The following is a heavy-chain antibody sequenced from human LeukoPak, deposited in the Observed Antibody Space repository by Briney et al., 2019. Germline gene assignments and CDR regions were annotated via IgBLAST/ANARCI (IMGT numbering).Heavy chain of an antibody. D-gene: IGHD3-16*01. CDR3: ARDRSLGAPRPEYFQH. Sequence: GGSLRLSCAASGFTFSSYSMNWVRQAPGKGLEWVSSISSSSSYIYYADSVKGRFTISRDNAKNSLYLQMNSLRAEDTAVYYCARDRSLGAPRPEYFQHWGQGTLVTVSS. V-gene: IGHV3-21*01. CDR2: ISSSSSYI. J-gene: IGHJ1*01. CDR1: GFTFSSYS.